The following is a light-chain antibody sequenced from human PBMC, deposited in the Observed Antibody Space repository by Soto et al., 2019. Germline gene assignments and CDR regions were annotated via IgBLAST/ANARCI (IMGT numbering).Light chain of an antibody. CDR3: QQRSNWPIT. Sequence: EIVMTQSPATLSVSPGERATLSCRASQSVRSYLAWYQQKPGQAPRLLIYDASNRATGIPARVSGSGSGTDVTLTISSLEPEDFAVYYCQQRSNWPITFGQGTRLEI. V-gene: IGKV3-11*01. CDR2: DAS. J-gene: IGKJ5*01. CDR1: QSVRSY.